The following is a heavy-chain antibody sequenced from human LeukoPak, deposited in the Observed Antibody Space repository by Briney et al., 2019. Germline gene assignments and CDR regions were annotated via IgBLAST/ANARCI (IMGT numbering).Heavy chain of an antibody. CDR3: ARVSHIVAATP. CDR2: INWNGGST. V-gene: IGHV3-20*04. Sequence: TGGSLRLSCAASGFTFDDYGMSWVRQVPGKGLEWVSGINWNGGSTGNADSVKGRFTISRDNAKNSLYLQMNSLRAEDTAVYYCARVSHIVAATPWGQGNLVTVSS. D-gene: IGHD5-12*01. CDR1: GFTFDDYG. J-gene: IGHJ5*02.